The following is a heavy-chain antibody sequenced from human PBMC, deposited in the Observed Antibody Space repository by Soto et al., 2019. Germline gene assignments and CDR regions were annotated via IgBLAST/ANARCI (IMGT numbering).Heavy chain of an antibody. D-gene: IGHD5-18*01. CDR3: ARDCDVIQLWPGKTYY. J-gene: IGHJ4*02. CDR2: INAGNGNT. CDR1: GYTFTSYA. V-gene: IGHV1-3*01. Sequence: ASVKVSCKASGYTFTSYAMHWVRQAPGQRLEWMGWINAGNGNTKYSQKFQGRVTITRDTSASTAYMELSSLRSEDTAVYYCARDCDVIQLWPGKTYYWGQGTLVPVSS.